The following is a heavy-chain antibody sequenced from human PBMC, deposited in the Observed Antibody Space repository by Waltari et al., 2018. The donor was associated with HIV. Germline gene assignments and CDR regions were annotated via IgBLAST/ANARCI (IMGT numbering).Heavy chain of an antibody. J-gene: IGHJ5*02. D-gene: IGHD2-8*01. V-gene: IGHV3-7*01. Sequence: EVQLVASGGGLVQPGGSLRLSCAASGSTFGSYCMSWVRQAPGKGLEWVANIKQDGSEKYYVDSMKGRFTISRDNAKNSLYLQINSLRAEDTAVYYCAVRSPARRLNWFDPWGQGTLVIVSS. CDR2: IKQDGSEK. CDR3: AVRSPARRLNWFDP. CDR1: GSTFGSYC.